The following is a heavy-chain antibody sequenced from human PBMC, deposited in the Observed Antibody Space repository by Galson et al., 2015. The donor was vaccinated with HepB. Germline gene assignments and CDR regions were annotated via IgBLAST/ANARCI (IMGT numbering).Heavy chain of an antibody. Sequence: SLRLSCAASGFTFSSYWMHWVRQAPGKGLVWVSRINSDGSSTSYADSVKGRFTISRDNAKNTLYLQMNSLRAEDTAVYYCASDRYCSSTSCYMGAYYYYYYMDVWGKGTTVTVSS. CDR3: ASDRYCSSTSCYMGAYYYYYYMDV. D-gene: IGHD2-2*02. CDR2: INSDGSST. V-gene: IGHV3-74*01. J-gene: IGHJ6*03. CDR1: GFTFSSYW.